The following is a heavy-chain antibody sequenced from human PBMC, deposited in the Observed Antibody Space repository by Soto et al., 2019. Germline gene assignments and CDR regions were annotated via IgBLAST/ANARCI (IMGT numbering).Heavy chain of an antibody. CDR3: AIGGETVMVLGYYYGMDV. Sequence: QAQLVESGGGVVQPGRSLRLSCAASGFQFSRFAMHWVRQAPGKGLEWVAVISYDGNNKYYADSVKGRFTISRDNSKNTLYLQMSSVRDDDTAVYYCAIGGETVMVLGYYYGMDVWGQGTTVTVSS. J-gene: IGHJ6*02. CDR2: ISYDGNNK. D-gene: IGHD5-18*01. V-gene: IGHV3-30-3*01. CDR1: GFQFSRFA.